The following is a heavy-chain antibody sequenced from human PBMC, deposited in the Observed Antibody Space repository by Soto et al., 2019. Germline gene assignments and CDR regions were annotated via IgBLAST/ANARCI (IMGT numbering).Heavy chain of an antibody. CDR3: ARAGGSSWYEDYYYGMDV. D-gene: IGHD6-13*01. V-gene: IGHV1-2*02. CDR1: GYTFTSYD. J-gene: IGHJ6*02. CDR2: MNPNSGGT. Sequence: GPSVKVSCKASGYTFTSYDINWVRQATGQGLEWMGWMNPNSGGTNYAQKFQGRVTMTRDTSISTAYMELSRLRSDDTAVYYCARAGGSSWYEDYYYGMDVWGQGTTVTVSS.